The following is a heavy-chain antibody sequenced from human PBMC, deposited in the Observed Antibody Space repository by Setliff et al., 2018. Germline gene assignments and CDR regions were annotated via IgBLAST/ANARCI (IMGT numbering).Heavy chain of an antibody. Sequence: GESLKISCKGSGYSFNNYWIGWVRQMPGKGLEGMGIIYPLDSDTRYSPSFQGQVTISAAKSVSTAYLPWSSLKASDTAIYYCARHRGRAAAGTCFDIWGQGTLVTVSS. CDR3: ARHRGRAAAGTCFDI. CDR2: IYPLDSDT. CDR1: GYSFNNYW. V-gene: IGHV5-51*01. D-gene: IGHD6-13*01. J-gene: IGHJ4*02.